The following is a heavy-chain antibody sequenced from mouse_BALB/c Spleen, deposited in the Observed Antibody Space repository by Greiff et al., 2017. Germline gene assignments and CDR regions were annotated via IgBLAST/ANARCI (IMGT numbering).Heavy chain of an antibody. V-gene: IGHV5-17*02. CDR2: ISSGSSTI. J-gene: IGHJ2*01. Sequence: EVQLVESGGGLVQPGGSRKLSCAASGFTFSSFGMHWVRQAPEKGLEWVAYISSGSSTIYYADTVKGRFTISRDNPKNTLFLQMTSLRSEDTAMYYCARSSSWGYCDYWGQGTTLTVSS. D-gene: IGHD1-1*01. CDR1: GFTFSSFG. CDR3: ARSSSWGYCDY.